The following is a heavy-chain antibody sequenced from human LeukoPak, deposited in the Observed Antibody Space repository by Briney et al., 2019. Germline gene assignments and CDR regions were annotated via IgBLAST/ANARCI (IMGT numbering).Heavy chain of an antibody. V-gene: IGHV3-21*01. Sequence: PGGSLRLSCAASGFTFSSYSMSWVRQAPGKGLEWVSSISSSSSYIYYADSVKGRFTISRDNAKNSLYLQMNSLRAEDTAVYYCARAHSGMLDYWGQGTLVTVSS. CDR3: ARAHSGMLDY. CDR1: GFTFSSYS. D-gene: IGHD2-8*01. J-gene: IGHJ4*02. CDR2: ISSSSSYI.